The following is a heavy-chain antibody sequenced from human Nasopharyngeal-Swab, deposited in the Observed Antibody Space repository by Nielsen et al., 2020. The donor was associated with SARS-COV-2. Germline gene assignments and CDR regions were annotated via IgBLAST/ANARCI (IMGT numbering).Heavy chain of an antibody. CDR3: TSWPPFTIFGVVVRGSGYGMDV. Sequence: GESLKISCTASGFTFGDYAMSWVRQPPGKGLEWVGFIRSKAYGGTTAYAASVKGRFTISRDDSKRIAYLQMNSLKTEDTAVYYCTSWPPFTIFGVVVRGSGYGMDVWGQGTTVTVSS. CDR1: GFTFGDYA. CDR2: IRSKAYGGTT. J-gene: IGHJ6*02. D-gene: IGHD3-3*01. V-gene: IGHV3-49*04.